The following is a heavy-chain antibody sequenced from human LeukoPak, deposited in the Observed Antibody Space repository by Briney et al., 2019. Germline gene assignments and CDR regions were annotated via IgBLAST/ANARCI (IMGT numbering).Heavy chain of an antibody. CDR1: GFTFSSYW. Sequence: PGGSLRLSCAASGFTFSSYWMSWVRQAPGKGLEWVANIKEDGSEKYYVDSVKGRFTISRDNAKNSLYLQMSSLGAKDTAVYYCARGVSKNPWGQGTLVTVSS. CDR3: ARGVSKNP. V-gene: IGHV3-7*01. CDR2: IKEDGSEK. J-gene: IGHJ5*02.